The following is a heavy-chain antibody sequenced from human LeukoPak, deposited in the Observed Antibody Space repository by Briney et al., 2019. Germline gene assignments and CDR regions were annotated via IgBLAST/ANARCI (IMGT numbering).Heavy chain of an antibody. V-gene: IGHV4-34*01. CDR1: GGSFNDYY. CDR2: INHSGST. J-gene: IGHJ3*02. Sequence: KASETLSLTCAVYGGSFNDYYWSWIRQPPGKGLEWIGEINHSGSTNYNPSLKSRVTISVDTSKNQFSLKLSSVTPADTAVYYCARQRTKYYYDTSGYYAPGAFDIWGQGTMVTVSS. D-gene: IGHD3-22*01. CDR3: ARQRTKYYYDTSGYYAPGAFDI.